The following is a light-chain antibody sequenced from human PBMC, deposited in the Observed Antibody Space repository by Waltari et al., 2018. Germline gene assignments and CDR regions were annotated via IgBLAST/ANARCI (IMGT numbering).Light chain of an antibody. CDR1: SSDVGGYNY. CDR3: YSFAGSSKWV. J-gene: IGLJ3*02. V-gene: IGLV2-8*01. CDR2: EVG. Sequence: QSALTQPPSASGSPGQSVTISCTGTSSDVGGYNYVSWYQQHPGKAPKLMIYEVGERPPGVPDRVSGSKSGNTASLTVSGLQAEDEADYYCYSFAGSSKWVFGGGTKLTVL.